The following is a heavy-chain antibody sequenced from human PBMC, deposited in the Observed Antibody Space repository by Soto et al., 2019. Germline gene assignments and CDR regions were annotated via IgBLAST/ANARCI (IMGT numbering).Heavy chain of an antibody. CDR1: GYTFTSYD. D-gene: IGHD5-12*01. V-gene: IGHV1-8*01. CDR2: MNPNSGNT. J-gene: IGHJ5*02. Sequence: GASVKVSCKASGYTFTSYDINWVRQATGQGLEWMGWMNPNSGNTGYAQKFQGRVTMTRNTSISTAYMELSSLRSEDTAVYYCARGSPSGYESGTCFAPWGQETLVTVPS. CDR3: ARGSPSGYESGTCFAP.